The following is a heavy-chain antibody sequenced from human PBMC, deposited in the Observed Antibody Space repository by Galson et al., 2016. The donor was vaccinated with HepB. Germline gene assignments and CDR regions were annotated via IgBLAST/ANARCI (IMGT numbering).Heavy chain of an antibody. D-gene: IGHD3-3*01. V-gene: IGHV3-9*01. J-gene: IGHJ4*02. CDR3: AKDRVRFLEWSHSTFDY. CDR1: GFPFDEYA. CDR2: ISWNSGRI. Sequence: SLRLSCAASGFPFDEYAMHWVRQAPGKGLEWVSSISWNSGRIAYADSVKGRFTISRDNAENSLFLQMNSARAEDTGFYYCAKDRVRFLEWSHSTFDYWGQGTLVTVSS.